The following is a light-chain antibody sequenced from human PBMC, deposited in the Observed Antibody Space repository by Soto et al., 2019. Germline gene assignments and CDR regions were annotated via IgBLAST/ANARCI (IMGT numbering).Light chain of an antibody. CDR2: ATS. J-gene: IGKJ3*01. CDR3: QRRSSWPFT. V-gene: IGKV3-11*01. Sequence: EVVLTQSPATLSLSPGEGATLSCRASQSIGNYLAWYQQKPGQAPRLLIYATSNRATGIPARFSGSGSGTVFTLTIGALDPEYFAVYACQRRSSWPFTFGPGTKVNI. CDR1: QSIGNY.